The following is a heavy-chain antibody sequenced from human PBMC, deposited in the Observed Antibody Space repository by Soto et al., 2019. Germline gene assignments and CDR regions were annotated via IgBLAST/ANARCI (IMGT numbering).Heavy chain of an antibody. CDR1: GFPFSTYE. J-gene: IGHJ5*02. D-gene: IGHD2-8*01. CDR3: ARDNGMAGSFDP. V-gene: IGHV3-48*03. CDR2: ITTSGSDM. Sequence: GGSLRLSCAGSGFPFSTYEMNWVRQAPGKGLEWIAHITTSGSDMNYADSVKGRFTISRDNSKSSVFLQMNSLRDEDTAVYYCARDNGMAGSFDPWGQGTLVTVSS.